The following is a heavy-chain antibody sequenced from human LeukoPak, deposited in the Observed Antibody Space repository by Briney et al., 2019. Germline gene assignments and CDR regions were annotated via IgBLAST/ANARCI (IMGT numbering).Heavy chain of an antibody. Sequence: PSETLSLTCAVSGGSISSGGYSWSWIRQPPGKGLEWIGYIYYSGSTYYNPSLKSRVTISVDTSKNQFSLKLSSVTAADTAVYYCARGSTFGGDFAYWGQGTLVTVSS. CDR2: IYYSGST. V-gene: IGHV4-30-4*07. CDR3: ARGSTFGGDFAY. CDR1: GGSISSGGYS. J-gene: IGHJ4*02. D-gene: IGHD3-16*01.